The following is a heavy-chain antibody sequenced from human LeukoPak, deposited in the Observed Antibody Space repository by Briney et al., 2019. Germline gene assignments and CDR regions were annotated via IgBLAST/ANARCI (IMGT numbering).Heavy chain of an antibody. J-gene: IGHJ3*02. V-gene: IGHV3-33*01. CDR2: IWYDGSNK. CDR1: GFTFSSYG. CDR3: ACTYALDAFDI. Sequence: GRSLRLSCAAAGFTFSSYGMHWVRQAPGKGLEWVAVIWYDGSNKYYADSVKGRFTISRDNSKNTLYLQMNSLRAEDTAVYYCACTYALDAFDIWGQGTMVTVSS. D-gene: IGHD2-8*01.